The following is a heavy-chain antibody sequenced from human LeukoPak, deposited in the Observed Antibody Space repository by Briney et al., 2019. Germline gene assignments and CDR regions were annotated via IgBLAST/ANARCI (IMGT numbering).Heavy chain of an antibody. CDR3: VSAKFLVRGVSWFDP. V-gene: IGHV4-39*07. Sequence: PSETLSLTCTVSGGSISSNSYYWGWIRQPPGKGLEWIGSIYYSGSTYYNPSLKSRVTISVDTSKNQFSLKLTSVTAADTAVYYCVSAKFLVRGVSWFDPWGQGTLVTVSS. J-gene: IGHJ5*02. D-gene: IGHD3-10*01. CDR1: GGSISSNSYY. CDR2: IYYSGST.